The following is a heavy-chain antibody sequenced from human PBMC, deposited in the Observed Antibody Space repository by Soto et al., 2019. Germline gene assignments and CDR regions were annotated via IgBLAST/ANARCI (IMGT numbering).Heavy chain of an antibody. CDR1: GGSISSGGYS. D-gene: IGHD4-17*01. J-gene: IGHJ4*02. V-gene: IGHV4-30-2*01. CDR2: IYHSGST. CDR3: ARGMNTVTTFDY. Sequence: QQQLQESGSGLVKPSQTLSLTCAVSGGSISSGGYSCNWIRQPPGKGLEWIRYIYHSGSTYYNPSLKSRVTISVDRSKNQSSPKLSSVTAADTAVYYCARGMNTVTTFDYWGQGTLVTVSS.